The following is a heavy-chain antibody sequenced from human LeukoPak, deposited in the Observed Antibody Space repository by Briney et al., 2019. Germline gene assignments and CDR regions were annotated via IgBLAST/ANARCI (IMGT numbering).Heavy chain of an antibody. V-gene: IGHV4-39*07. CDR1: GGSISSSSYY. CDR3: ARDRASMTTVTGSYYYYYYYMDV. J-gene: IGHJ6*03. Sequence: PSETLSLTCTVSGGSISSSSYYWGWIRQPPGKGLEWIGSIYYSGSTYYNPSLKSRVTISVDTSKNQFSLKLSSVTAADTAVYYCARDRASMTTVTGSYYYYYYYMDVWGKGTTVTISS. CDR2: IYYSGST. D-gene: IGHD4-17*01.